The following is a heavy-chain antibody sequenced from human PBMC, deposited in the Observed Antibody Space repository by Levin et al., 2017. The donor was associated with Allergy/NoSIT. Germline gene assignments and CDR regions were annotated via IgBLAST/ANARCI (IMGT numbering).Heavy chain of an antibody. D-gene: IGHD3-3*01. CDR2: FDPEDGET. CDR1: GYTLTELS. CDR3: ATVLHDFWSGPIRGPFGY. V-gene: IGHV1-24*01. Sequence: ASVKVSCKVSGYTLTELSMHWVRQAPGKGLEWMGGFDPEDGETIYAQKFQGRVTMTEDTSTDTAYMELSSLRSEDTAVYYCATVLHDFWSGPIRGPFGYWGQGTLVTVSS. J-gene: IGHJ4*02.